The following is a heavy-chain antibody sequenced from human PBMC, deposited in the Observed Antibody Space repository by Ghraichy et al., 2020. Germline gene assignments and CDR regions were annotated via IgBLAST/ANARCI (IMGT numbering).Heavy chain of an antibody. CDR2: IWYDGSNK. Sequence: GESLNISCATSGFTFSRDCIHLVRQAPGKGLEWVADIWYDGSNKYYADSVKGRFTISRDNSKNTLYLQMNSLRAEDTAVYYCARTLFRTIFGKGVRVMSAFEIWGQGTRVPVSP. CDR1: GFTFSRDC. D-gene: IGHD3-3*01. CDR3: ARTLFRTIFGKGVRVMSAFEI. J-gene: IGHJ3*02. V-gene: IGHV3-33*01.